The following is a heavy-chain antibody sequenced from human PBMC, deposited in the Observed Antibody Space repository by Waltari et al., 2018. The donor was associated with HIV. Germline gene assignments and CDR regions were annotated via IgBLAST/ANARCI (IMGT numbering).Heavy chain of an antibody. CDR3: ARHSSSHPYYYAMDV. V-gene: IGHV3-23*01. D-gene: IGHD6-13*01. CDR2: MSGTGDHT. Sequence: EVQLLESGGGLVQPGQSLRISCTVSGFSFVTYAMSWVRQAPGKGLEWVSAMSGTGDHTCYADSVKGRFTISRDNSKRTLYLQMNSLRAEDTALYYCARHSSSHPYYYAMDVWGQGTTVTVSS. CDR1: GFSFVTYA. J-gene: IGHJ6*02.